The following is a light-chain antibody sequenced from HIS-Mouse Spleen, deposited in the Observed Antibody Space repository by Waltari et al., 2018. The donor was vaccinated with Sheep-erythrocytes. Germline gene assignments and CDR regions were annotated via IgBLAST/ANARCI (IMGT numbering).Light chain of an antibody. J-gene: IGKJ3*01. CDR3: QQSYSTPQFT. CDR1: QSISSY. Sequence: DIQMTQSPSSLSASVGDRVTITCRASQSISSYLNLYQQKPGKAPKLLIYAASSFHSGVPSRFSGSESGTDFTLTISSLQPEDFATYYCQQSYSTPQFTFGPGTKVDIK. V-gene: IGKV1-39*01. CDR2: AAS.